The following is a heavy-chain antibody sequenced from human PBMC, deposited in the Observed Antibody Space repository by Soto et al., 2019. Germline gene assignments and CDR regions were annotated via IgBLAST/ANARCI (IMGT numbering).Heavy chain of an antibody. CDR3: ARGIAAAGTRGYYGMDV. CDR1: GGSFSGYY. CDR2: INHSGST. Sequence: SETLSLTCAVYGGSFSGYYWSWIRQPPGKGLEWIGEINHSGSTNYTPSLKSRVTISVDTSKNQFSLKLSSVTAADTAVYYCARGIAAAGTRGYYGMDVWVQGTTVTVSS. V-gene: IGHV4-34*01. D-gene: IGHD6-13*01. J-gene: IGHJ6*02.